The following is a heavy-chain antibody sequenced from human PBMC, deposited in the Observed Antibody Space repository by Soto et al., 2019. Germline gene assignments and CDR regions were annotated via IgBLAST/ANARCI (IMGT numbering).Heavy chain of an antibody. CDR2: INPAGNVQ. Sequence: HPGGSLRLSCAASGFTFSSYSMNWVRQAPGKGLEWVSNINPAGNVQHYADSVKERFTISRDNAKNSLFLQMSGLRVEDTAVYYCATANTPYAFDMWGQGTMVTVSS. J-gene: IGHJ3*02. CDR3: ATANTPYAFDM. V-gene: IGHV3-7*01. CDR1: GFTFSSYS.